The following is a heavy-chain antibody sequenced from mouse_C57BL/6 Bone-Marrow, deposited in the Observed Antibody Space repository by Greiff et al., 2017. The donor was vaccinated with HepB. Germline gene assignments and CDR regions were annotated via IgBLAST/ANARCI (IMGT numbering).Heavy chain of an antibody. CDR2: ISDGGSYT. CDR1: GFTFSSYA. Sequence: EVMLVESGGGLVKPGGSLKLSCAASGFTFSSYAMSWVRQTPEKRLEWVATISDGGSYTYYPDNVKGRFTISRDNAKNNLYLQMSHLKSEDTAMYYCARVDYYCSSSFDYWGQGTTLTVSS. D-gene: IGHD1-1*01. CDR3: ARVDYYCSSSFDY. V-gene: IGHV5-4*03. J-gene: IGHJ2*01.